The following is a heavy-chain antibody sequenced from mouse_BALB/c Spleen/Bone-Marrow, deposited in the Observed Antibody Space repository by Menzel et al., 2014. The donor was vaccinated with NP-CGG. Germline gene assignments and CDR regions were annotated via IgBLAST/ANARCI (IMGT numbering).Heavy chain of an antibody. CDR3: ARNYGFDY. Sequence: VQLQQSGPELVKPGASVMISCKASGYTFTSYYIHWVKQRPGQGLEWIGWIYPGNVNTKYNEKFKGKATLTADKSSSTAYMQLSSLTAEDSAVYFCARNYGFDYWGQGTTLTVSS. CDR2: IYPGNVNT. J-gene: IGHJ2*01. CDR1: GYTFTSYY. D-gene: IGHD1-1*01. V-gene: IGHV1S56*01.